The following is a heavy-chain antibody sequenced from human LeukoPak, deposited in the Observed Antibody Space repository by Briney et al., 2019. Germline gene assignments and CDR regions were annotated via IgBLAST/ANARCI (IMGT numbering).Heavy chain of an antibody. V-gene: IGHV1-69*05. D-gene: IGHD2-2*01. Sequence: SVKVSCKASGGTFSSYAISWVRQAPGQGLEWMGRIIPIFGTANYAQKFQGRVTITTDESTSTAYMELSSLRSVDTAVYYCARVVWDIVVVPAAWFDPWGQGTLVTVSS. J-gene: IGHJ5*02. CDR2: IIPIFGTA. CDR1: GGTFSSYA. CDR3: ARVVWDIVVVPAAWFDP.